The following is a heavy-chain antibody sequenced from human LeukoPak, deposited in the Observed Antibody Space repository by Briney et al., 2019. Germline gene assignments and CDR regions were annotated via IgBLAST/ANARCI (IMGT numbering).Heavy chain of an antibody. CDR3: ARDSGVGYSQDY. D-gene: IGHD6-13*01. CDR1: GYTFTGYY. V-gene: IGHV1-2*02. Sequence: ASVKVSCKASGYTFTGYYMHWVRQAPGQGLEWMGWINPNSGGTNYAQKFQGRVTMTRDTSISTAYMELSRLRSDDTAVYYCARDSGVGYSQDYWGQGTLVTVSS. CDR2: INPNSGGT. J-gene: IGHJ4*02.